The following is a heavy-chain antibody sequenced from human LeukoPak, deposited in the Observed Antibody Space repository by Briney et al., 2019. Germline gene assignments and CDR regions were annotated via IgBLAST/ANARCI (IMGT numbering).Heavy chain of an antibody. D-gene: IGHD3-10*01. V-gene: IGHV4-34*01. CDR3: ARRLRFGAGIDY. CDR1: GFIVSNNY. Sequence: PGGSLRLSCAASGFIVSNNYMTWVRQAPGKGLEWIGEITHSGSTNYNPSLKSRVTISVDTSKNQFSVKLSSVTDADTAVYYCARRLRFGAGIDYWGQGTLVTVSS. CDR2: ITHSGST. J-gene: IGHJ4*02.